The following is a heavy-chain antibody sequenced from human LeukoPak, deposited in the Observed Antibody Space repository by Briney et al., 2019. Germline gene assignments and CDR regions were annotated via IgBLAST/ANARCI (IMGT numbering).Heavy chain of an antibody. CDR2: ISGNHGKT. V-gene: IGHV1-18*01. Sequence: ASVKVSCKASGYTFSVYGISWVRQAPGQGLEWMGWISGNHGKTKYVQKLQGRVTMTTDTSTSTAYMELRSLRSDDTAVYYCARGYDHYGSGGNENRHWFDPWGQGTLVTVSS. CDR1: GYTFSVYG. D-gene: IGHD3-10*01. CDR3: ARGYDHYGSGGNENRHWFDP. J-gene: IGHJ5*02.